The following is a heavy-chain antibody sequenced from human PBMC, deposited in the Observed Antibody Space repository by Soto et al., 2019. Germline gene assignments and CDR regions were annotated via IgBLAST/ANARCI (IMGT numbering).Heavy chain of an antibody. CDR3: ARGYCSSTSCDNWFDP. V-gene: IGHV1-18*04. Sequence: GASVKVSCKTSVYTFTTFGFIWVRQAPGQGLEWMGWISAYNGNTNYAQKFQGRATMTTDTSTSTAYMELRSLKSDDTAVYYCARGYCSSTSCDNWFDPWGQGTLVTVSS. CDR1: VYTFTTFG. D-gene: IGHD2-2*01. J-gene: IGHJ5*02. CDR2: ISAYNGNT.